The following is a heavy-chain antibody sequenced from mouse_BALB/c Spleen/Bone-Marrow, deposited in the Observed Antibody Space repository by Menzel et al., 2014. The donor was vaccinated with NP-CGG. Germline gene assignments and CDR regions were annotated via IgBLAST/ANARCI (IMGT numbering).Heavy chain of an antibody. J-gene: IGHJ2*01. CDR1: GYVFSTYW. Sequence: ESGAELVRPGSSVKISCESSGYVFSTYWINWVKQRPGQGLEWIGQIYPGDGDTDYNGKFKDKATLTADKSSNTAYMQLGSLASEDSAVYFCARGGISVDYWGQGSTLTVSS. V-gene: IGHV1-80*01. CDR3: ARGGISVDY. CDR2: IYPGDGDT.